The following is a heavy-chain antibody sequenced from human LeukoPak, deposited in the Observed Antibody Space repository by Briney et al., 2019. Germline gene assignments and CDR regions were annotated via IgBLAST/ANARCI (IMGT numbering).Heavy chain of an antibody. Sequence: GRSLRLSCAASGFTFSSYAMHWVRQAPGKGLEWVAVISYDGSNKYYADSVKGRFTISRDNSKNTLYLQMNSLRAEDTAVYYCARDLRGYSGYDPTQYYYYGMDVWGQGTTVTVSS. CDR3: ARDLRGYSGYDPTQYYYYGMDV. D-gene: IGHD5-12*01. V-gene: IGHV3-30-3*01. CDR1: GFTFSSYA. CDR2: ISYDGSNK. J-gene: IGHJ6*02.